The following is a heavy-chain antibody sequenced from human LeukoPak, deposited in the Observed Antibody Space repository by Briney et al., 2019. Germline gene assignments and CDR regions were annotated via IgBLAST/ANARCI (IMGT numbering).Heavy chain of an antibody. Sequence: AGSLRLSCAASGFTFSSYAMTWVRQAPRKGLEWGSGTSGSGGSTYYADSVKGRFTISRDNSRNTLYLQMNSLRAEDTAIYYCAKDPFTDGDYGNWFDPWGQGTLVTVSS. CDR2: TSGSGGST. J-gene: IGHJ5*02. V-gene: IGHV3-23*01. CDR1: GFTFSSYA. D-gene: IGHD4-17*01. CDR3: AKDPFTDGDYGNWFDP.